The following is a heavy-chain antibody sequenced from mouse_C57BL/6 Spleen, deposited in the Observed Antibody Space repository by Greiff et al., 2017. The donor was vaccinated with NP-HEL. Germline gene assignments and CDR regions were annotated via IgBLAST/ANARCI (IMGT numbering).Heavy chain of an antibody. J-gene: IGHJ4*01. Sequence: QLQQSGPELVKPGDSVKISCKASGYSFTGYFMNWVMQSHGKSLEWIGRINPYNGDTFYNQKFKGKATLTVDKSSSTAHMELRSLTSEDSAVYYCARGFYYYGSSYAMDYWGQGTSVTVSS. CDR2: INPYNGDT. V-gene: IGHV1-20*01. D-gene: IGHD1-1*01. CDR3: ARGFYYYGSSYAMDY. CDR1: GYSFTGYF.